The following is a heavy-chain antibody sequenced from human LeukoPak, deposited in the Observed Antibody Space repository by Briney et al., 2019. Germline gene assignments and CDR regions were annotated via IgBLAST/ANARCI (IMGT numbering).Heavy chain of an antibody. CDR3: AREGYYGSGRNYYYYGMDV. CDR1: GFTFSSYA. CDR2: ISYDGSNK. V-gene: IGHV3-30-3*01. D-gene: IGHD3-10*01. J-gene: IGHJ6*02. Sequence: GRSLRLSCAASGFTFSSYAMHWVRQAPGKGLEWVAVISYDGSNKYYADSVKGRFTISRDNSKNTLYLQMNSLRAEDTAVYYCAREGYYGSGRNYYYYGMDVWGQGTTVTVSS.